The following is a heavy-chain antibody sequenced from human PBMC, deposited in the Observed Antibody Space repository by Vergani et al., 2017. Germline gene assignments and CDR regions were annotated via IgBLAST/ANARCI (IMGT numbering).Heavy chain of an antibody. CDR3: ARDGGDYGEPLDY. V-gene: IGHV3-11*04. Sequence: QVQLVESGGGLVKPGGSLRLSCAASGFSFSDHYMTWIRQAPGKGLEWVSYISNSGNTIEYADSVKGRFSISRDNAKNTLYLQMNSLRAEDTAVYYCARDGGDYGEPLDYWGQGTLVTVSS. J-gene: IGHJ4*02. CDR1: GFSFSDHY. CDR2: ISNSGNTI. D-gene: IGHD4-17*01.